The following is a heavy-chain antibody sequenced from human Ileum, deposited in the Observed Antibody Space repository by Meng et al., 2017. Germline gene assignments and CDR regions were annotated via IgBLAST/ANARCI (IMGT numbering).Heavy chain of an antibody. CDR1: GFAFNSYS. D-gene: IGHD2-21*02. V-gene: IGHV3-21*01. CDR2: LSSDSTNI. J-gene: IGHJ5*02. CDR3: ARVYGRQLLTALDP. Sequence: GGSLRLSCAASGFAFNSYSMNWVRQAPGKGLEWLSSLSSDSTNIYYANSVKGRFTISRDNAKNSRYLQINSLRAEDTAVYYCARVYGRQLLTALDPWGQGTLVTVSS.